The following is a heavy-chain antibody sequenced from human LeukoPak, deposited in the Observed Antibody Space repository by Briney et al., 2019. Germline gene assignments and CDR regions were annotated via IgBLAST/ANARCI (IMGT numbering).Heavy chain of an antibody. J-gene: IGHJ3*02. CDR1: GFTFSSYS. Sequence: PGGSLRLSCAASGFTFSSYSMNWVRQAPGKGLEWVSSISSSRTNIYYADSLKGRFTISRDHAKNSLYLQMNSLRVEDTAVYYCAGSVGGSSGAFHIWGQGTMVTVSS. CDR3: AGSVGGSSGAFHI. CDR2: ISSSRTNI. V-gene: IGHV3-21*01. D-gene: IGHD1-26*01.